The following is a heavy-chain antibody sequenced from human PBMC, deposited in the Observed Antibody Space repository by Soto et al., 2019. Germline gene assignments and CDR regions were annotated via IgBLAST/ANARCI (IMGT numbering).Heavy chain of an antibody. CDR3: ARAYRYSYGFGYYYYGMGV. CDR2: INPNSGGT. V-gene: IGHV1-2*04. J-gene: IGHJ6*02. D-gene: IGHD5-18*01. CDR1: GYTFTGYY. Sequence: GASVKVSCKASGYTFTGYYMHWVRQAPGQGLEWMGWINPNSGGTNYAQKFQGWVTMTRDTSISTAYMELSRLRSDDTAVYYCARAYRYSYGFGYYYYGMGVWGQGTTVTVSS.